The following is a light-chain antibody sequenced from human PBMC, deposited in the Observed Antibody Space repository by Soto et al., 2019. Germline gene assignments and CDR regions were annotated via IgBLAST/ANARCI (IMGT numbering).Light chain of an antibody. CDR3: CSYAGSPRYV. V-gene: IGLV2-11*01. J-gene: IGLJ1*01. Sequence: QSALTQPRSVSGSPGQSVTISCTGTSSDVGTYNYVSWYQQHPGKAPKVMIYDVSERPSGVPDRFSGSKSGNTASLTISGLQAEDEADYYCCSYAGSPRYVFGTGTKDTVL. CDR1: SSDVGTYNY. CDR2: DVS.